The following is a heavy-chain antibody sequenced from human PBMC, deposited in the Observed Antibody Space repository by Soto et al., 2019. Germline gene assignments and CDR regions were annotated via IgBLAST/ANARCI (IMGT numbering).Heavy chain of an antibody. CDR2: ISAYNGNT. D-gene: IGHD3-9*01. V-gene: IGHV1-18*01. Sequence: EASVKVCCKASGYTFTSYCISWVRQAPGQGLEWMGWISAYNGNTNYAQKLQGRVTMTTDTSTSTAYMELRSLRSDDTAVYYCARAPGYDILTGYFLIDYWGQGTLVTVSS. CDR1: GYTFTSYC. J-gene: IGHJ4*02. CDR3: ARAPGYDILTGYFLIDY.